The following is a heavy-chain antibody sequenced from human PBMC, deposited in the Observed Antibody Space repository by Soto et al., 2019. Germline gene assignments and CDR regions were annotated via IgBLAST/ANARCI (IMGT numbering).Heavy chain of an antibody. D-gene: IGHD3-10*01. J-gene: IGHJ4*02. CDR2: IIPIFGTA. Sequence: ASVKVSCKASGGTFSSYSISWVRQAPGQGLEWMGGIIPIFGTANYAQKFQGRVTITADESTSTAYMELSSLRSEDTAVYYCARALKNYYGSGSYYNIFDYWGQGTLVTVSS. CDR3: ARALKNYYGSGSYYNIFDY. V-gene: IGHV1-69*13. CDR1: GGTFSSYS.